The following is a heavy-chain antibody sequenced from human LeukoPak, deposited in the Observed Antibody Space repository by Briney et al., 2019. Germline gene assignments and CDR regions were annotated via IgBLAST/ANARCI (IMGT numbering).Heavy chain of an antibody. CDR3: ARLGDSSECDY. CDR1: GGSLSGYS. CDR2: INHSAST. J-gene: IGHJ4*02. Sequence: SETLSLTCAVYGGSLSGYSWSWIRQPPGKGLEWIGEINHSASTNYNPSLKSRVTISVDMSKNQFSLKLSSVTAADTAVYYCARLGDSSECDYWGQGTLVTVSS. V-gene: IGHV4-34*01. D-gene: IGHD3-22*01.